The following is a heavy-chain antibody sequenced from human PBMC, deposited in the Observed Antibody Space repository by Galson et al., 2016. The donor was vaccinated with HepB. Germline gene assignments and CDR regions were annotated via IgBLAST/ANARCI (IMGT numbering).Heavy chain of an antibody. CDR3: ARQGVGATMDY. V-gene: IGHV3-30*03. Sequence: SLRLSCAASGFPFSDYGMHWVRQAPGKGLEWMSVLSHDGIHEYFTDSLKGRLTISRDNSKNTLYMQLNSLRREDAAVYYCARQGVGATMDYWGRGTLVTVSS. CDR2: LSHDGIHE. D-gene: IGHD1-26*01. CDR1: GFPFSDYG. J-gene: IGHJ4*02.